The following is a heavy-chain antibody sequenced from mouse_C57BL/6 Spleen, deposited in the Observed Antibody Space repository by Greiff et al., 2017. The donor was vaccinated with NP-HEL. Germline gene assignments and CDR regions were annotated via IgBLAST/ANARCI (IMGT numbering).Heavy chain of an antibody. J-gene: IGHJ3*01. V-gene: IGHV1-50*01. CDR2: IDPSDSYT. D-gene: IGHD2-1*01. Sequence: QVQLQQPGAELVKPGASVKLSCKASGYTFTSYWMQWVKQRPGQGLEWIGEIDPSDSYTNYNQKFKGKATLTVDTSSSTAYMQLSSLTSEDSAVYYCARFGNYGAWFAYWGQGTLVTVSA. CDR1: GYTFTSYW. CDR3: ARFGNYGAWFAY.